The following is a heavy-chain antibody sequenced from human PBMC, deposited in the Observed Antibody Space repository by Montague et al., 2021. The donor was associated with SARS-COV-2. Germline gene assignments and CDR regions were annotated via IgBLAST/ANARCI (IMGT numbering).Heavy chain of an antibody. CDR1: GVSISSYY. D-gene: IGHD6-13*01. J-gene: IGHJ5*02. CDR3: ARGVASSEGNWFDP. V-gene: IGHV4-59*01. CDR2: IYYTGST. Sequence: SETLSLTCTVSGVSISSYYWIWIRQPPGKGLEWIGYIYYTGSTNYNPSLKSRVTISVDTSKNQFSLKLNSVTAADTAVYYCARGVASSEGNWFDPWGQGTLVTVSS.